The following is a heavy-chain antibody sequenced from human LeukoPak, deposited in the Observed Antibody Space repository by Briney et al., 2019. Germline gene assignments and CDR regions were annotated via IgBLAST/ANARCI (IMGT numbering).Heavy chain of an antibody. V-gene: IGHV3-53*05. CDR1: GFTVSSNY. Sequence: GGSLRLSCAASGFTVSSNYMSWVRQAPGKGLEWVSVIYSGGSTYYADSVKGRFTISRDNSKNTLYLQMNSLRAEDTAVYYCAKPRYSSSWQSFDYWGQGTLVTVSS. CDR2: IYSGGST. CDR3: AKPRYSSSWQSFDY. J-gene: IGHJ4*02. D-gene: IGHD6-13*01.